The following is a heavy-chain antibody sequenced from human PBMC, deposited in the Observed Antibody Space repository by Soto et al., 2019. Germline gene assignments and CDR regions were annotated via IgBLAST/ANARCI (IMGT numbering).Heavy chain of an antibody. CDR2: ISWNSGSI. J-gene: IGHJ6*02. CDR3: AKALLYYYYGMDV. D-gene: IGHD1-26*01. V-gene: IGHV3-9*01. Sequence: GGSLRLSFAASGFTFDDYAMHWVRQAPGKGLEWVSGISWNSGSIGYADSVKGRFTISRDNAKNSLYLQMNSLRAEDTALYYCAKALLYYYYGMDVWGQGTTVTVSS. CDR1: GFTFDDYA.